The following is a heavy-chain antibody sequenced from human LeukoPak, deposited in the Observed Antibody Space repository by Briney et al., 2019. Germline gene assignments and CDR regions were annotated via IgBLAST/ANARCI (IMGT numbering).Heavy chain of an antibody. J-gene: IGHJ5*02. D-gene: IGHD1-1*01. Sequence: SETLSLTCAVYGGSFSGYYWSWIRQPPGKGLEWIGTIYYSGSTYYNPSLKSRVTISVDTSKNQFSLKLSSVTAADTAVYYCARVPGGALNWFDPWGQGTLVTVSS. CDR3: ARVPGGALNWFDP. CDR1: GGSFSGYY. V-gene: IGHV4-34*01. CDR2: IYYSGST.